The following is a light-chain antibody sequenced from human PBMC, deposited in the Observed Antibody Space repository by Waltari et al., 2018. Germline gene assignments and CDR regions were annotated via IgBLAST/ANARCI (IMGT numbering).Light chain of an antibody. V-gene: IGKV4-1*01. J-gene: IGKJ2*01. Sequence: DIVMTQSPDSLAVSLGERATINCRSSQSLLYPSNNNNYLAWFQQKAGQPPKLLIYWASTRESGVPDRFTGSESGTDFTLTISSLQAEDVAVYYCQQYYSTPRTFGQGTKLEIK. CDR2: WAS. CDR3: QQYYSTPRT. CDR1: QSLLYPSNNNNY.